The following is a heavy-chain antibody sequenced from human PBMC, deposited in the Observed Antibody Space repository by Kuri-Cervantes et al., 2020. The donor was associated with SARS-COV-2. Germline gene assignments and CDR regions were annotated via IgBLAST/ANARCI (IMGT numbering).Heavy chain of an antibody. D-gene: IGHD6-6*01. CDR1: GYSISSGYY. J-gene: IGHJ3*02. V-gene: IGHV4-38-2*01. CDR3: ARQAVTVEYSRSSGAFDI. CDR2: IYHSGST. Sequence: SETLSLTCAVSGYSISSGYYWGWIRQPPGKGLEWIGSIYHSGSTYYNPSLKSRVTISVDTSKNQFSLKLSSVTAADTAVYYCARQAVTVEYSRSSGAFDIWGQGTMVTVSS.